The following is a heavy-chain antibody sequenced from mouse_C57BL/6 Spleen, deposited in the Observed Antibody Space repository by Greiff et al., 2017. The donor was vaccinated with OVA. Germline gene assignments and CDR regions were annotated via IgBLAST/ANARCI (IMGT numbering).Heavy chain of an antibody. D-gene: IGHD3-2*02. CDR2: IYPGDGDT. J-gene: IGHJ3*01. CDR3: ARRTAQATFAY. CDR1: GYAFSSSW. Sequence: VQLQQSGPELVKPGASVKISCKASGYAFSSSWMNWVKQRPGKGLVWIGRIYPGDGDTNYNGKFKGKATLTADKSSSTAYMQLSSLTSEDSAVYFCARRTAQATFAYWGQGTLVTVSA. V-gene: IGHV1-82*01.